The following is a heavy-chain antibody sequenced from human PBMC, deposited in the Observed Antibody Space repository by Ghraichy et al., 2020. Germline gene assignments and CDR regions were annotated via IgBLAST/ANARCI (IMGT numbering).Heavy chain of an antibody. CDR2: IYYSGST. J-gene: IGHJ5*02. D-gene: IGHD6-6*01. Sequence: SETLSLTCTVSGGSISSYYWSWIRQPPGKGLEWIGYIYYSGSTNYNPSLKSRVTISVDTSKNQFSLKLSSVTAADPAGYYCARDFNIAARTQEPNWFDPWGQGTLVTVSS. CDR1: GGSISSYY. CDR3: ARDFNIAARTQEPNWFDP. V-gene: IGHV4-59*01.